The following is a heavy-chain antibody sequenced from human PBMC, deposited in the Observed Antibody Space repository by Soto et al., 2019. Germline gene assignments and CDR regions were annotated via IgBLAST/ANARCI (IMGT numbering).Heavy chain of an antibody. D-gene: IGHD1-1*01. CDR2: ISAYNGNT. V-gene: IGHV1-18*01. CDR1: GYTFTSYG. CDR3: AREGTTGTTYFDY. J-gene: IGHJ4*02. Sequence: ASVKVSCKASGYTFTSYGISWVRQAPGQGLEWMGWISAYNGNTNYAQKFQGRVTITADESTSTAYMELSSLRSEDTAVYYCAREGTTGTTYFDYSGQGTLVTVSS.